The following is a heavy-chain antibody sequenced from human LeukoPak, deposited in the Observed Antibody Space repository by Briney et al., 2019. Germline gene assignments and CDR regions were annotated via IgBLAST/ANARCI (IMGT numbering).Heavy chain of an antibody. D-gene: IGHD3-16*01. CDR3: AKDLTPVWGSFDY. CDR2: ISGSGDNT. Sequence: GGSLRLSCAASGFTFSNYAMSWVRRAPGKGLEWVSAISGSGDNTYYADSVKGRFTVSRDNSKNTLYVQMKSLRAEDTAVYYCAKDLTPVWGSFDYWGQGTLVTVSS. J-gene: IGHJ4*02. V-gene: IGHV3-23*01. CDR1: GFTFSNYA.